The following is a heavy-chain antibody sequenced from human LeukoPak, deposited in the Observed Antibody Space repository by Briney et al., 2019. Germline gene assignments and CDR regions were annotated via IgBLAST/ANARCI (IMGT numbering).Heavy chain of an antibody. CDR3: ARVHKFHYYYYMDV. Sequence: ASVKVSCKASGYTFTSYGISWVRQAPGQGLEWMGWISAYNGNTNYAQKLQGRVTMTTDTSTSTAYMELRSLRSDDTAVYYCARVHKFHYYYYMDVWGKGTTVTISS. CDR2: ISAYNGNT. J-gene: IGHJ6*03. V-gene: IGHV1-18*01. CDR1: GYTFTSYG.